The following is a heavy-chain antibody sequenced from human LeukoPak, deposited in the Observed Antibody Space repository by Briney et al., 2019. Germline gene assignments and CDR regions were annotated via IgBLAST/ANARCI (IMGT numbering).Heavy chain of an antibody. J-gene: IGHJ4*02. Sequence: GGSLRLSCAASGFTFSDYYMSWIRQAPGKGLEWVSYISSSGSTIYYADSVKGRFTISRDNAKNSLYLQMNSLRAEDTAVYYCARTYYDILTGYQGAIDYWGQGTLVTVSS. CDR2: ISSSGSTI. CDR1: GFTFSDYY. V-gene: IGHV3-11*01. D-gene: IGHD3-9*01. CDR3: ARTYYDILTGYQGAIDY.